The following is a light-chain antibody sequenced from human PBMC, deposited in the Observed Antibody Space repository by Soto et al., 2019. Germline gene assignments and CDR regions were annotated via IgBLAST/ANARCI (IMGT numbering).Light chain of an antibody. CDR1: QNITHF. CDR2: VAS. CDR3: QQGYTAPQT. J-gene: IGKJ1*01. V-gene: IGKV1-39*01. Sequence: DIQLTQSPSSLSASLGDRVAITCRASQNITHFLNWYQQKEGKAPKLLIYVASNLQRGVPSRFSGSGSGTDFALTIATLQPEDSATYYCQQGYTAPQTFGQGTKVDIK.